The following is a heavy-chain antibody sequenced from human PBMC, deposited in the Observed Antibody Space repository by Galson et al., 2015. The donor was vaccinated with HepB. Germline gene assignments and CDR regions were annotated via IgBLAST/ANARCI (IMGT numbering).Heavy chain of an antibody. CDR3: ARALTRIAGYMDV. Sequence: SLRLSCAASGFTFSDYYMSWIRQAPGKGLEWVSYISSSGSTIYYADSVKGRFTISRDNAKNSLYLQMNSLRAEDTAVYYCARALTRIAGYMDVWGKGTTVTVSS. CDR2: ISSSGSTI. D-gene: IGHD1-26*01. V-gene: IGHV3-11*01. CDR1: GFTFSDYY. J-gene: IGHJ6*03.